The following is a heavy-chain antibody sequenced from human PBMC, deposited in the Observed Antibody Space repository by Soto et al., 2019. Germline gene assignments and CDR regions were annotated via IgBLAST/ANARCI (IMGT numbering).Heavy chain of an antibody. J-gene: IGHJ3*02. CDR3: AKGGEFGDYVWGSYRGDAFDI. D-gene: IGHD3-16*02. CDR1: GFPFDIYA. Sequence: GESMALAFSASGFPFDIYAMGGVRPAKGKGLEWVSAISGSGGSTYYADSVKGRFTISRDNSKNTLYLQMNSLRAEDTAVYYCAKGGEFGDYVWGSYRGDAFDIWVQGTMVTVSS. V-gene: IGHV3-23*01. CDR2: ISGSGGST.